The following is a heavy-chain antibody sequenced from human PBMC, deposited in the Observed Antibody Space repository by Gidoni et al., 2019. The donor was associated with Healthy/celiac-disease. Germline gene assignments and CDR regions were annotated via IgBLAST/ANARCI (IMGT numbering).Heavy chain of an antibody. CDR3: AKAPGPIGSSFFDY. D-gene: IGHD6-13*01. CDR2: ISWNSGSI. V-gene: IGHV3-9*01. J-gene: IGHJ4*02. CDR1: GFTFADYA. Sequence: EVQLVESGGGLVQPGRSLRLSCAASGFTFADYAMHWVRQAPGKGLEWVSGISWNSGSIGYADSVKGRFTISRDNAKNSLYLQMNSLRAEDTALYYCAKAPGPIGSSFFDYWGQGTLVTVSS.